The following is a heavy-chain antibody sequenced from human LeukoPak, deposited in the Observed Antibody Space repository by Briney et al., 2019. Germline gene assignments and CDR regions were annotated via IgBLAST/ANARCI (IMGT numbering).Heavy chain of an antibody. D-gene: IGHD6-13*01. V-gene: IGHV1-69*05. CDR2: IIPIFGTA. CDR1: GGTFSSYA. J-gene: IGHJ4*02. CDR3: ARGTVGYSSSWSPTTFDY. Sequence: SVKVSCKASGGTFSSYAISWVRQAPGQGLEWMGGIIPIFGTANYAQKFQGRVTITTDESTSTAYMELSSLRSEDTAVYYCARGTVGYSSSWSPTTFDYWGQGTLVTVSS.